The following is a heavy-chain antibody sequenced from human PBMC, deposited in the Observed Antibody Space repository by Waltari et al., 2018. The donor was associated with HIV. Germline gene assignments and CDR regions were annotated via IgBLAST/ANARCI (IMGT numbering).Heavy chain of an antibody. CDR2: ISAFSGNT. CDR3: ARTTIFGVDTYYFDY. D-gene: IGHD3-3*01. V-gene: IGHV1-18*01. J-gene: IGHJ4*02. CDR1: GYTLSRYA. Sequence: QVQLVQSGAEGKKPGASVKVSCTASGYTLSRYAITWVRQAPGQGLKWLGWISAFSGNTKYAREVQGRATMTTDTSTNTAYMELESLTSDDTAIFYCARTTIFGVDTYYFDYWGQGTLVTVSS.